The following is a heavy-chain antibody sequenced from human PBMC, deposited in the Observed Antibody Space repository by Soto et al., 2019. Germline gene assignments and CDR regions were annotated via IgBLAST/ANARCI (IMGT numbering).Heavy chain of an antibody. CDR3: ARGSTAYCGGDCYYYYYYGMDV. Sequence: QVQLVESGGGVVQPGRSLRLSCAASGFTFSSYAMHWVRQAPGKGLEWVAVISYDGSNKYYADSVKGRFTISRDNSKNTLYLQMNSLRAEDTAVYYCARGSTAYCGGDCYYYYYYGMDVW. CDR1: GFTFSSYA. V-gene: IGHV3-30-3*01. CDR2: ISYDGSNK. J-gene: IGHJ6*01. D-gene: IGHD2-21*02.